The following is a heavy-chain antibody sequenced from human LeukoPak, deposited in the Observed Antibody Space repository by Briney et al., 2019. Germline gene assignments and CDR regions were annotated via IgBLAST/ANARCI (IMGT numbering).Heavy chain of an antibody. CDR3: ARVSGGYYYDSSGYFTYYFDY. V-gene: IGHV1-2*06. Sequence: VASVKVSCKASGYTFTSYDINWVRQAPGQGLEWMGRINPNSGGTNYAQKFQGRVTMTRDTSISTAYMELSRLRSDDTAVYFCARVSGGYYYDSSGYFTYYFDYWGQGTLVTVSS. J-gene: IGHJ4*02. D-gene: IGHD3-22*01. CDR1: GYTFTSYD. CDR2: INPNSGGT.